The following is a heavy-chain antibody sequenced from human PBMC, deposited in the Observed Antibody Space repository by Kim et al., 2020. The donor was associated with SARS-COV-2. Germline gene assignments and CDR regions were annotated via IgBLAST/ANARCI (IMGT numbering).Heavy chain of an antibody. J-gene: IGHJ6*03. V-gene: IGHV3-30-3*01. CDR2: MSSDGATT. Sequence: GGSLRLSCEASGFSFTTYAFHWVRQAQGKGLERVAAMSSDGATTYYTDSVKGRFNISRDNSRNTVLLQMSSLRPDDTAPNYCARGDFYYFHYMDVWGIGT. CDR1: GFSFTTYA. CDR3: ARGDFYYFHYMDV. D-gene: IGHD2-21*02.